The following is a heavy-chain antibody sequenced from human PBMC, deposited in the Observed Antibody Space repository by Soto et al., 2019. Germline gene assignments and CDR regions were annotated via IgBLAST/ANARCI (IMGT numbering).Heavy chain of an antibody. CDR3: ARVFVYYDILTGYYVDPNSYYFDY. D-gene: IGHD3-9*01. CDR2: ISAYNGNT. Sequence: ASVKVSCKASGYTFTSYGISWVRQAPGQGLEWMGWISAYNGNTNYAQKLQGRVTMTTDTSTSTAYMELRSLRSDDTAVYYCARVFVYYDILTGYYVDPNSYYFDYWGQGTLVTVSS. CDR1: GYTFTSYG. V-gene: IGHV1-18*01. J-gene: IGHJ4*02.